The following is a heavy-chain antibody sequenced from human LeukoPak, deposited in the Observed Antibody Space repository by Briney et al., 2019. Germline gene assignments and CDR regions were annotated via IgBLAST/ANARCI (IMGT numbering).Heavy chain of an antibody. D-gene: IGHD6-19*01. CDR3: ARVYSSGWYLFDGLGY. Sequence: ASVKVSCKASGYTFTSYAMNWVRQAPGQGFEWMGWINTNTGNPTYAQGFTGRFVFSLDTSVSTAYLQISSLKAEDTAVYYCARVYSSGWYLFDGLGYWGQGTLVTVSS. J-gene: IGHJ4*02. CDR1: GYTFTSYA. CDR2: INTNTGNP. V-gene: IGHV7-4-1*02.